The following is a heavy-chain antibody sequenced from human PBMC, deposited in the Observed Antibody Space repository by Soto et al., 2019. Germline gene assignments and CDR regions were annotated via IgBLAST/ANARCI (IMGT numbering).Heavy chain of an antibody. CDR2: ISGSGGST. D-gene: IGHD1-7*01. CDR1: GFTFSSYA. J-gene: IGHJ4*02. Sequence: EVQLLESGGGLVQPGGSLRLSCAASGFTFSSYAMSWVRQAPGKGLEWVSAISGSGGSTYYADSVKGRFTISRDNSKNTVYRPMNSLRAEDTAVYYCAKTPLLGWNYADFDYWGQGTLVTVSS. V-gene: IGHV3-23*01. CDR3: AKTPLLGWNYADFDY.